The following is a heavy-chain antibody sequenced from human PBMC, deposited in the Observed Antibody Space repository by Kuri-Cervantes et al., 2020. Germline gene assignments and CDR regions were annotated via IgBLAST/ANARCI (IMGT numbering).Heavy chain of an antibody. D-gene: IGHD6-25*01. CDR3: ARSLVAGRNWFDP. CDR2: ISHGRST. V-gene: IGHV4-59*04. J-gene: IGHJ5*02. CDR1: GGSISSYY. Sequence: SETLSLTCTVSGGSISSYYWSWIRQPPGKGLEWIGYISHGRSTSYNPSLSSRVTISVDMSKNQLSLKLTSVTAADTAIYYCARSLVAGRNWFDPWGQGTLVTVSS.